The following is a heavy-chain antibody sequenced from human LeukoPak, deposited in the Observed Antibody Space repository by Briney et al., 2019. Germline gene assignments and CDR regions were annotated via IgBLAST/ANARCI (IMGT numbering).Heavy chain of an antibody. CDR2: IYYSGST. Sequence: SETLSLTCTVSGGSISSSNYYWGWIRQPPGKGLEWIGSIYYSGSTYYNPSLKSRVTISVDTSKNQFSLKLSSVTAADTAVYYCARSTTVVTPWGQGTLVTVSS. D-gene: IGHD4-23*01. J-gene: IGHJ5*02. CDR3: ARSTTVVTP. V-gene: IGHV4-39*07. CDR1: GGSISSSNYY.